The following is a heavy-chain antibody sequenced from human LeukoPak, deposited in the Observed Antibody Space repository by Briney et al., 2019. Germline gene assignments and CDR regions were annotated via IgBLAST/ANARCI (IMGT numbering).Heavy chain of an antibody. Sequence: GGSLRLSCAASGFTFSSYAMSWVRQAPGKGLEWISAISGSGGSTYYADSVRGRFTISRDNSKSTLYLQMNSLSAEDTAVYYCVKRKGSSWYPIDCWGLGTLVTVSS. J-gene: IGHJ4*02. V-gene: IGHV3-23*01. CDR1: GFTFSSYA. CDR2: ISGSGGST. D-gene: IGHD6-13*01. CDR3: VKRKGSSWYPIDC.